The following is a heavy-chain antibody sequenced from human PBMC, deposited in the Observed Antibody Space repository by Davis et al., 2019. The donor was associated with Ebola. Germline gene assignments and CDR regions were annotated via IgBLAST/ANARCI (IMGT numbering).Heavy chain of an antibody. V-gene: IGHV4-59*08. CDR2: IYYSGST. D-gene: IGHD3-3*01. Sequence: SETLSLTCTVSGGSFSSYYWRWIRQPPGKGLEWIGYIYYSGSTNYNPSLKSRVTISVDTSKNQFSLKLSSVTAADTAVYYCARQLTIFGVVYDYWGQGTLVTVSS. CDR3: ARQLTIFGVVYDY. CDR1: GGSFSSYY. J-gene: IGHJ4*02.